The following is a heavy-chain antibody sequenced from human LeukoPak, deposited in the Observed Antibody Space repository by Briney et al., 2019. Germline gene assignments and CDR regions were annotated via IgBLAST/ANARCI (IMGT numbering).Heavy chain of an antibody. CDR1: GGSMSDYY. CDR2: IYYTGTT. D-gene: IGHD2-2*01. J-gene: IGHJ4*02. Sequence: SETLSLTCTVSGGSMSDYYWSWIRQPPGKGLEWIGYIYYTGTTNYNPSLKSRFTILVDTSKNQFSLKLNSVTAADTGVYYCARDQRRTSCFDYWGQGTLVTVSS. CDR3: ARDQRRTSCFDY. V-gene: IGHV4-59*01.